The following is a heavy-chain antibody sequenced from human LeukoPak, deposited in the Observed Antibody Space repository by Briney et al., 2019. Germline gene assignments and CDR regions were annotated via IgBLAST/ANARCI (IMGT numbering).Heavy chain of an antibody. V-gene: IGHV4-59*01. CDR1: GGSISTYY. J-gene: IGHJ4*02. Sequence: AETLSLTCTVSGGSISTYYWSWIRQPPGKRPEWIGYIYYSGNTNYNPSLRSRVTISVDTSKNHFSLNLSSVTAADTAVYYCARVRQTPYGVYGYFDCWGQGTLVTVSS. D-gene: IGHD4-17*01. CDR2: IYYSGNT. CDR3: ARVRQTPYGVYGYFDC.